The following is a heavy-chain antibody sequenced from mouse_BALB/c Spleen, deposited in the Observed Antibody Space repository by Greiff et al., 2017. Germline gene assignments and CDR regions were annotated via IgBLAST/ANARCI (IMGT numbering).Heavy chain of an antibody. D-gene: IGHD1-1*01. Sequence: QVQLQQSGAELVRSGASVKLSCTASGFTIKDYYMHWVKQRPGQGLEWIGYINPSTGYTEYNQKFKDKATLTADKSSSTAYMQLSSLTSEDSAVYYCARNYYGSSYWYFDVWGAGTTVTVSA. J-gene: IGHJ1*01. CDR2: INPSTGYT. CDR3: ARNYYGSSYWYFDV. V-gene: IGHV1S26*01. CDR1: GFTIKDYY.